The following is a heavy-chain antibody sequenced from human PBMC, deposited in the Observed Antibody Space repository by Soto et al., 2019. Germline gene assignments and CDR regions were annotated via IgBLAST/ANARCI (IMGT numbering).Heavy chain of an antibody. CDR3: ARDANGDAFDI. J-gene: IGHJ3*02. Sequence: SETLSLTCTVSGGYISSYYWSWIRQPPGKGLEWIGYIYYSGSTNYNPSLKSRVTISVDTSKNQFSLKLSSVTAADTAVYYCARDANGDAFDIWGQGTMVTVSS. CDR1: GGYISSYY. CDR2: IYYSGST. D-gene: IGHD2-8*01. V-gene: IGHV4-59*01.